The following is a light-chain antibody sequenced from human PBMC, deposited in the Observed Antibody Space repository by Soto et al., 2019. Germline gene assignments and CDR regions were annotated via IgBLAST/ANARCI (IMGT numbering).Light chain of an antibody. CDR1: QSVDSY. J-gene: IGKJ5*01. CDR3: QKRDSWPIT. V-gene: IGKV3-11*01. CDR2: GES. Sequence: EIVLTQSPASLSLSPGESATLSCRASQSVDSYLVWYQQKPGQAPRLLIFGESNRATGIPDRFSGSGSGTDLTLTINRLEPDDFAVYYCQKRDSWPITCGQGTRLEIK.